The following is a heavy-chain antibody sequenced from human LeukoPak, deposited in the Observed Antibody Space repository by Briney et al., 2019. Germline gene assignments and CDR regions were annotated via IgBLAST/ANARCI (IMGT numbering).Heavy chain of an antibody. CDR1: GFTFSIYC. CDR3: ARDLNERKDGLHFGADC. D-gene: IGHD3-10*01. CDR2: ISYDGSNT. V-gene: IGHV3-33*01. J-gene: IGHJ4*02. Sequence: PGGSLRLSCAASGFTFSIYCMHWVRQAPGKGLEWVSIISYDGSNTYYGDSVRGRFTISRDNSKNTVDLQMDSLRVEDTAVYYCARDLNERKDGLHFGADCWGQGSLVTVSS.